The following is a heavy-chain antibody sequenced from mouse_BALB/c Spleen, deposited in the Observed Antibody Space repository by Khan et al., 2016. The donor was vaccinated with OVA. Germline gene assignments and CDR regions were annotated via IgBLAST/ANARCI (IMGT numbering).Heavy chain of an antibody. D-gene: IGHD1-1*01. CDR2: ISYSGST. CDR3: ERKNYYGYAVDY. CDR1: GYSITTNYA. V-gene: IGHV3-2*02. J-gene: IGHJ4*01. Sequence: QLEESGPGLVKPSQSLSLTCSVTGYSITTNYAWDWIRQFPGNKLEWMGYISYSGSTSYNPSLKSRISITRDTSKNQFFLQLNSVTTEDTATYSRERKNYYGYAVDYWGQGTSVTVSS.